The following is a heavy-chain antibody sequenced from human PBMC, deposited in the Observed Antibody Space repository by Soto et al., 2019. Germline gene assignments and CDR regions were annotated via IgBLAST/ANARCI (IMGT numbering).Heavy chain of an antibody. CDR2: INVYNGNT. CDR1: GYTFTNYG. V-gene: IGHV1-18*01. J-gene: IGHJ5*02. Sequence: ASVKVSCKASGYTFTNYGISWVRQAPGQGLEWMGWINVYNGNTKYAQKVQGRVTMTTDTSTSTAYMELRSLRSDDTAVYYCARGSPLYYHDSLTYVWFGPWGQGTLVTVSS. D-gene: IGHD3-22*01. CDR3: ARGSPLYYHDSLTYVWFGP.